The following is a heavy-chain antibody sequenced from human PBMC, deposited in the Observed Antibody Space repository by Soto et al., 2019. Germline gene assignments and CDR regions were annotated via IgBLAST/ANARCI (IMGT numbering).Heavy chain of an antibody. CDR3: ARHRGYYDILTGYYTELNFDY. CDR1: GGSISSSSYY. V-gene: IGHV4-39*01. Sequence: PSETLSLTCTVSGGSISSSSYYWGWIRQPPGKGLVWIGSIYYSGTTYYNPSLKSRVTISVDTSKNQFSLKLSSVTAADTAVYYCARHRGYYDILTGYYTELNFDYWGQGTLVTRLL. CDR2: IYYSGTT. D-gene: IGHD3-9*01. J-gene: IGHJ4*02.